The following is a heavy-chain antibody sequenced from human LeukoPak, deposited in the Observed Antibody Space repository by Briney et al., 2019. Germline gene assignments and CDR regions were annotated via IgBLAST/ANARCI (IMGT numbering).Heavy chain of an antibody. J-gene: IGHJ4*02. Sequence: GGSLRLSCAASGFTFSSYSMNWVRQAPGKGLEWVSSISSSSSYIYYADSVKGRFTISRDNAKNSLYLQMNSLRAEDTAVYYCARAPIAAHPGTGDYFDYWGQGTLVTVSS. CDR3: ARAPIAAHPGTGDYFDY. V-gene: IGHV3-21*01. CDR1: GFTFSSYS. D-gene: IGHD6-6*01. CDR2: ISSSSSYI.